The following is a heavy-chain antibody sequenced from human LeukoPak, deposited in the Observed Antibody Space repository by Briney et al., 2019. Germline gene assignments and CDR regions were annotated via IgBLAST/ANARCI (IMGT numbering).Heavy chain of an antibody. J-gene: IGHJ4*02. CDR1: GFTFSSYE. D-gene: IGHD4-23*01. CDR3: ARGTVLTPGLDH. V-gene: IGHV3-7*05. CDR2: IKQDGSEK. Sequence: GGSLRLSCAASGFTFSSYEMNWVRQAPGKGLEWVANIKQDGSEKYYVDSVKGRFTISRDNAKNSLYLQMNSLRAEYMAVYYCARGTVLTPGLDHWGQGTLVTVSS.